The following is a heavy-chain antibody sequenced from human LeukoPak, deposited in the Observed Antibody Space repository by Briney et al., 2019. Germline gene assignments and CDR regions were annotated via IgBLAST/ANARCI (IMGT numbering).Heavy chain of an antibody. V-gene: IGHV3-33*06. D-gene: IGHD4-11*01. CDR1: GFTVRHYG. CDR3: AKDAQRGFDYSNSLEY. J-gene: IGHJ4*02. CDR2: IWSDGTNT. Sequence: GGSLRLSCVAPGFTVRHYGIHWVREAPRKGVGWGAVIWSDGTNTYYADSVKGRFTISRDDSKNTVFLQMNSLRAEGTAVYYCAKDAQRGFDYSNSLEYWGQGTLVTVSS.